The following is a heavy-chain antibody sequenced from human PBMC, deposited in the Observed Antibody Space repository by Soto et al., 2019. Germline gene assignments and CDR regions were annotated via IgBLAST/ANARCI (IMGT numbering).Heavy chain of an antibody. CDR3: AKGAGAIYYYYYGMDV. Sequence: PGGSLRLSCAASGFTFSSYGMHWVRQAPGKGLEWVAVIWYDGGNKYYADSVKGRFTISRDNSKNTLYLQMNSLRTEDTALYYCAKGAGAIYYYYYGMDVWGQGTTVTVSS. J-gene: IGHJ6*02. CDR2: IWYDGGNK. V-gene: IGHV3-33*03. CDR1: GFTFSSYG.